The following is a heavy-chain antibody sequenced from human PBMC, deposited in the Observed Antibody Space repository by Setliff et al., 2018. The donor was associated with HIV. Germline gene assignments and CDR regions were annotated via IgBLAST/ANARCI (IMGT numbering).Heavy chain of an antibody. CDR2: IFYTGNT. D-gene: IGHD2-15*01. V-gene: IGHV4-59*01. J-gene: IGHJ5*02. Sequence: SETLSLTCTVSRGSISSYFWSWIRQPPGKRLEWIGYIFYTGNTTYNPSLKSRVTMSLDTSKTQFSLRLSSVTAADTAVYYCARWGVAATIGPNWFDPWGQGTLVTVSS. CDR1: RGSISSYF. CDR3: ARWGVAATIGPNWFDP.